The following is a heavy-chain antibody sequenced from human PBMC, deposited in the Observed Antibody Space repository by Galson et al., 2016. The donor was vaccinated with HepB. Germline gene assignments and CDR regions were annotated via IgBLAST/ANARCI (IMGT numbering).Heavy chain of an antibody. CDR1: GLTFNNYA. CDR2: ISGGSDHT. CDR3: ARAKDSTYDYYFDY. D-gene: IGHD4-11*01. J-gene: IGHJ4*02. Sequence: SLRLSCAASGLTFNNYAMTWVRQAPGKGLEWVSTISGGSDHTFYADSVEGRFTISRDNSKNTLSLQMNSLRADDTAVYFCARAKDSTYDYYFDYWGQGTLVSVS. V-gene: IGHV3-23*01.